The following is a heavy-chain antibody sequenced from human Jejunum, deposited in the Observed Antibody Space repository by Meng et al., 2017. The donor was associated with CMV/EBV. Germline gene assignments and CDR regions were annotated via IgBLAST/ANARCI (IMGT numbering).Heavy chain of an antibody. CDR3: ARVERSDDSRYRPFDY. D-gene: IGHD3-16*01. Sequence: FTFRDYWMTWVRQVPGRGLEWVATIKQDGSEKDYGDSVKGRFTISRDNANNSLSLQLNYPRVEDTAIYYCARVERSDDSRYRPFDYWGQGSLVTVSS. CDR2: IKQDGSEK. V-gene: IGHV3-7*01. CDR1: FTFRDYW. J-gene: IGHJ4*02.